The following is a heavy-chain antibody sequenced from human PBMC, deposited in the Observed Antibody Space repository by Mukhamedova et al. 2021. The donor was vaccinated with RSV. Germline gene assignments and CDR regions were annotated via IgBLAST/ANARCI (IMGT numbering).Heavy chain of an antibody. D-gene: IGHD1-26*01. CDR2: INRDGSST. J-gene: IGHJ4*02. V-gene: IGHV3-74*01. CDR3: TRDGSYASGY. Sequence: RTSWMHWVRQAPGKGLVWVSFINRDGSSTSYADSVKGRFIISRDNAKNTLYLQMNSLRAEDTGVYYCTRDGSYASGYWGQGTLVT. CDR1: RTSW.